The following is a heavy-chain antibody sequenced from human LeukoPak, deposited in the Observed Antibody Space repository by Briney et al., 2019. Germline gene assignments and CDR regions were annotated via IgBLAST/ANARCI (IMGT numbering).Heavy chain of an antibody. V-gene: IGHV3-23*01. Sequence: PGGSLRLSCAASGFTFSSYAMSWVRQAPGKGLEWVSGISGSGGSTYYADSVKGRFTISRDNSKNTLYLQMNSLRAEDTAVYYCAKALGELLRSFDYWGQGTLVTVSS. J-gene: IGHJ4*02. CDR2: ISGSGGST. CDR3: AKALGELLRSFDY. D-gene: IGHD3-16*01. CDR1: GFTFSSYA.